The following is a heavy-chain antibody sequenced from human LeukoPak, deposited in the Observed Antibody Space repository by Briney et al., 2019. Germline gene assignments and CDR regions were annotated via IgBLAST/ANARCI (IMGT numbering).Heavy chain of an antibody. CDR3: ARAGYGDYPYYYYYMDV. CDR1: GGSISSYY. Sequence: SETLSLTCTVSGGSISSYYWSWIRLPAGKGLEWIGRIYTSGSTNYNPSLKSRVTMSVDTSKNQFSLKLSSVTAADTAVYYCARAGYGDYPYYYYYMDVWGKGTTVTVSS. CDR2: IYTSGST. V-gene: IGHV4-4*07. D-gene: IGHD4-17*01. J-gene: IGHJ6*03.